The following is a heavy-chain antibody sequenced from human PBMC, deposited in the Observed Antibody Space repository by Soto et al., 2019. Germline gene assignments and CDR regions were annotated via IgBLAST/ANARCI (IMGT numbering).Heavy chain of an antibody. CDR3: ARPRGLRLGELSFYAY. CDR2: INPNSGGT. V-gene: IGHV1-2*02. D-gene: IGHD3-16*02. J-gene: IGHJ4*02. CDR1: GYTFTGYY. Sequence: GASVKVSCKASGYTFTGYYMHWVRQAPGQGLEWMGWINPNSGGTNYAQKFQGRVTMTRDTSISTAYMELSRLRSDDTAVYYCARPRGLRLGELSFYAYCGQGTLVTVSS.